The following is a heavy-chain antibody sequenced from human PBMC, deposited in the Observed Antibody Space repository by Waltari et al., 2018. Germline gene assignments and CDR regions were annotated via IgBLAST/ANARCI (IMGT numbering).Heavy chain of an antibody. CDR1: GGTFSSYA. CDR2: IIPIFGTA. CDR3: AILPRIESMYYYGSGSLDY. J-gene: IGHJ4*02. D-gene: IGHD3-10*01. Sequence: QVQLVQSGAEVKKPGSSVKVSCKDSGGTFSSYAISWVRQAPGQGLEWMGGIIPIFGTANYAQKFQGRVTITADESTSTAYMELSSLRSEDTAVYYCAILPRIESMYYYGSGSLDYWGQGTLVTVSS. V-gene: IGHV1-69*13.